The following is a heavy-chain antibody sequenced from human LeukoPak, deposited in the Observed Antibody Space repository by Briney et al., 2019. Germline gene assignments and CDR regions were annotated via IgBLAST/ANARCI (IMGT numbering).Heavy chain of an antibody. V-gene: IGHV3-74*01. CDR1: GFTFSTYW. CDR3: ARAAPYYYDSSGYSAFDS. D-gene: IGHD3-22*01. J-gene: IGHJ3*02. CDR2: LDSDGGST. Sequence: GGSLRLSCAASGFTFSTYWMHWVRQAPGKGLEWVSRLDSDGGSTSYADSVKGRFTISRDNAKNSLYLQMNSLRDEDTAVYYCARAAPYYYDSSGYSAFDSWGQGTMVTVSA.